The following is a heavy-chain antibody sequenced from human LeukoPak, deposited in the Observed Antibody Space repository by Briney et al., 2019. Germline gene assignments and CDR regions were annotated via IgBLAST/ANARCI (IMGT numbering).Heavy chain of an antibody. Sequence: GVSPRLSCVASGFTLSDYDMMWVRQRPGKGLEWVSSISKSDDRTYYADSVKGRFTISRDNSKSTVYLHMGSLRADDTAVYYCAKGSRAGGQYYMDVWGKGTTVTVSS. CDR2: ISKSDDRT. CDR3: AKGSRAGGQYYMDV. CDR1: GFTLSDYD. V-gene: IGHV3-23*01. D-gene: IGHD3-10*01. J-gene: IGHJ6*03.